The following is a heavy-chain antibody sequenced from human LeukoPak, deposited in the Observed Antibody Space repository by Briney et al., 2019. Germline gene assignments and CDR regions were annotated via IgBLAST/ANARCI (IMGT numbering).Heavy chain of an antibody. Sequence: SDTLSLTCTVSGDSISTSKSYWGWIRQPPLKGLEWIGSIYYTGSTYYNPSLKSRVTISVDTSKNQFSLKLSSVTAADTAVYYCARFNSGSYQHYFDYCGQGTLGTVSS. CDR1: GDSISTSKSY. D-gene: IGHD1-26*01. CDR2: IYYTGST. V-gene: IGHV4-39*07. J-gene: IGHJ4*02. CDR3: ARFNSGSYQHYFDY.